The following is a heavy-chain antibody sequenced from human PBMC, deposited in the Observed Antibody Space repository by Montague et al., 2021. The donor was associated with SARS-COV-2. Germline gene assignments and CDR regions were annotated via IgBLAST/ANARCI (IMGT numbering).Heavy chain of an antibody. D-gene: IGHD3-10*01. CDR3: ARSHELWFGENPQGPGAFDT. Sequence: SLRLSCAASGFTFSSYSMNWVRQAPGKGLEWVSSISSSSSYIYYADSVKGRFTISRDNAKNSLYLQMNSLRAEDTAVYYCARSHELWFGENPQGPGAFDTWGQGTMVTVSS. CDR1: GFTFSSYS. V-gene: IGHV3-21*01. J-gene: IGHJ3*02. CDR2: ISSSSSYI.